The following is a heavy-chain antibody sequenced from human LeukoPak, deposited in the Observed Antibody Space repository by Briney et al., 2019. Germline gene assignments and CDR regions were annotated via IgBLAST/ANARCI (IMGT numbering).Heavy chain of an antibody. Sequence: GGSLRLSCAVSGFTFDDYAMHWVRQAPGKGLEWVSGISWNSGSIGYADSVKGRFTISRDNAKNSLYLQMNSLRAEDTALYYCVLSTVTTRPQPYYYGMDVWGQGTTVTVSS. D-gene: IGHD4-17*01. J-gene: IGHJ6*02. CDR3: VLSTVTTRPQPYYYGMDV. CDR2: ISWNSGSI. V-gene: IGHV3-9*01. CDR1: GFTFDDYA.